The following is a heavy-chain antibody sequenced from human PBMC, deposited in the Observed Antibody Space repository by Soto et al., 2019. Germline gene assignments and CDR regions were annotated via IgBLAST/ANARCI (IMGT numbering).Heavy chain of an antibody. J-gene: IGHJ6*03. D-gene: IGHD4-4*01. CDR3: ARPGYSEMYYMDV. CDR2: IYYSGST. CDR1: GGSISSSSYY. V-gene: IGHV4-39*01. Sequence: SETLSLTCTVSGGSISSSSYYWGWIRQPPGKGLEWIGSIYYSGSTYYNPSLKSRVTISVDTSKNQFSLKLSSVTAADTAVYYCARPGYSEMYYMDVWGKGTTVTVSS.